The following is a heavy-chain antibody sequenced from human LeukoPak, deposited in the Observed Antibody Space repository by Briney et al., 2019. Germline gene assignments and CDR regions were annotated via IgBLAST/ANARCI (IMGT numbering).Heavy chain of an antibody. V-gene: IGHV4-34*01. D-gene: IGHD1-14*01. CDR1: GGSFSGYY. CDR2: INHSGST. Sequence: SETLSLTCAVYGGSFSGYYWSWIRQPPGKGLEWIGEINHSGSTNYNPSLKSRVTISVDTSKNQFSLKLSSVTAADTAVYYCARVPDNYYNYGMDVWGQGTTVTLSS. CDR3: ARVPDNYYNYGMDV. J-gene: IGHJ6*02.